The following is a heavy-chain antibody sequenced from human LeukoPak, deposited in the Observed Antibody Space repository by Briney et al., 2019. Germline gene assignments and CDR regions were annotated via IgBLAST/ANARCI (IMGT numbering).Heavy chain of an antibody. CDR3: AKDRYSYAFEYFES. CDR2: IWYDGSNK. Sequence: GGSLRLSCAASGFTFSNYGMHWVRQAPGKGLEWVAIIWYDGSNKYYADSVKGRFTISRDNSKNTLYLQMNSLRAEDTAVYYCAKDRYSYAFEYFESWGQGTLATVSS. CDR1: GFTFSNYG. J-gene: IGHJ4*02. V-gene: IGHV3-33*06. D-gene: IGHD3-16*01.